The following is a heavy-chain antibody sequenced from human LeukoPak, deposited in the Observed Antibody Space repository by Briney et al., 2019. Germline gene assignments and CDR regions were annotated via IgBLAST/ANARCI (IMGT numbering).Heavy chain of an antibody. V-gene: IGHV3-11*06. CDR3: ARDRGGLAGYSGSYPPDY. Sequence: GGSLRLSCAASGFTFSVYYMSWIRQAPGKGLEWVSYISSSSTYTNYADSVKGRFTISRDNAKNSLYLQMNSLRAEDTAVYYCARDRGGLAGYSGSYPPDYWGQGTLVTVSS. CDR1: GFTFSVYY. D-gene: IGHD1-26*01. CDR2: ISSSSTYT. J-gene: IGHJ4*02.